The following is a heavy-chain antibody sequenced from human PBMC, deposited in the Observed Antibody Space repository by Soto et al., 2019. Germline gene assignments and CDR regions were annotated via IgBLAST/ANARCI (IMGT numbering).Heavy chain of an antibody. Sequence: SETLSLTCAVSGYSIASGYYWAWIRQSPGKGLEWIGSIYHAGTVYYNPSLNSRVAVSLDTSKNHVSRKLTSVTAANTAVYYCARTFDYYGMDVWGQGTTVTVSS. CDR3: ARTFDYYGMDV. CDR2: IYHAGTV. V-gene: IGHV4-38-2*01. CDR1: GYSIASGYY. J-gene: IGHJ6*02.